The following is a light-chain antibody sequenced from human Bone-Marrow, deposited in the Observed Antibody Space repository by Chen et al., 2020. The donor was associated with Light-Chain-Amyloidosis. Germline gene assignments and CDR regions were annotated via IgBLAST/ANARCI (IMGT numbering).Light chain of an antibody. CDR2: RDT. CDR3: ESADSSGTDEVI. Sequence: SYELAQPPSVSVSPGQTARITCSGADLPTKYAYCYQQKPGQAPVLVIHRDTERPSGISERFSGSSYRTTSTLKVSGVQAEDEADYHCESADSSGTDEVIFGGGTKLTVL. CDR1: DLPTKY. J-gene: IGLJ2*01. V-gene: IGLV3-25*03.